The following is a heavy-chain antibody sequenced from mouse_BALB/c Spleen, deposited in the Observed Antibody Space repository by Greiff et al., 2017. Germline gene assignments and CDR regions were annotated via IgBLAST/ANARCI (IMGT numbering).Heavy chain of an antibody. J-gene: IGHJ4*01. CDR3: ARSRGNAYAMGY. D-gene: IGHD2-1*01. V-gene: IGHV5-17*02. CDR2: ISSGSSTI. CDR1: GFTFSSFG. Sequence: VQLKESGGGLVQPGGSRKLSCAASGFTFSSFGMHWGRQAPEKGLEWVAYISSGSSTIYYADTVKGRLTISRDNPKNTLFLQKTSLRSEDTAMYDCARSRGNAYAMGYWGQGTSVTGSS.